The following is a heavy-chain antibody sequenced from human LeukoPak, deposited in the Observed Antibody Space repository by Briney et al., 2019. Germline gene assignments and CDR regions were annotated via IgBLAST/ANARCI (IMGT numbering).Heavy chain of an antibody. CDR3: ARTKYSSSQDY. Sequence: GESLKISCKGSGYSLTTYCIGWVRQMPGKGLEWMGIIYPGDSDTRYSPSFQGQVTISADKSISTAYLQWSSLKASDTAMYYCARTKYSSSQDYWGQGTLVTVSS. V-gene: IGHV5-51*01. CDR1: GYSLTTYC. CDR2: IYPGDSDT. D-gene: IGHD6-13*01. J-gene: IGHJ4*02.